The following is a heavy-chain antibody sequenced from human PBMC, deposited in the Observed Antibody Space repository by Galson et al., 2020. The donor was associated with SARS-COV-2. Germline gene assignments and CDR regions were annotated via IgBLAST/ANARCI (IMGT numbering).Heavy chain of an antibody. CDR2: TSTASATI. V-gene: IGHV3-48*02. CDR3: ARELVAARYIGY. CDR1: GFTFSSYN. D-gene: IGHD6-6*01. Sequence: GSLRLSCAASGFTFSSYNMNWVRQAPGMGLEWISFTSTASATIFYADSVTGRFTISRDNAKNSLYLQMNSLRDDDTAVYYCARELVAARYIGYWGQGTLVTVSS. J-gene: IGHJ4*02.